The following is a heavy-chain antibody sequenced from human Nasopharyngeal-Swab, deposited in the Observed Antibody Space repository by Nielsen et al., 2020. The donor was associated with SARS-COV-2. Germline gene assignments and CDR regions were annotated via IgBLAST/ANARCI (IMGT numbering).Heavy chain of an antibody. J-gene: IGHJ6*02. CDR2: ISGSGDTT. CDR1: EFTYSSYD. V-gene: IGHV3-23*01. CDR3: AKAPSLRGLDV. Sequence: GESLKISCSASEFTYSSYDMSCVRQAPGKGLEWVSIISGSGDTTYYADSVKDRFTISRDNSKNTLYMQTNSLRVEDTAVYYCAKAPSLRGLDVWGQGTTVTVSS.